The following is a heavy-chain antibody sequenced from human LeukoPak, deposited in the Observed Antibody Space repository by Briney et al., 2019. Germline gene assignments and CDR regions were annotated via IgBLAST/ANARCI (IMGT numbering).Heavy chain of an antibody. CDR3: ARQAVAGRLYYYYYGMDV. D-gene: IGHD6-19*01. CDR2: IYYSGST. CDR1: GGSISSYC. Sequence: SETLSLTCTVSGGSISSYCWSWIRQPPGKGLEWIGYIYYSGSTNYNPSLKSRVTISVDTSKNQFSLKLSSVTAADTAVYYCARQAVAGRLYYYYYGMDVWGQGTTVTVSS. V-gene: IGHV4-59*01. J-gene: IGHJ6*02.